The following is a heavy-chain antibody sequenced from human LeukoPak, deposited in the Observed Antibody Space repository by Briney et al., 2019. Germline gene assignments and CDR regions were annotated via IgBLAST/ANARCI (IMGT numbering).Heavy chain of an antibody. CDR3: ARHSLRNDCSSTSCYTGDY. J-gene: IGHJ4*02. CDR2: IYHSGST. V-gene: IGHV4-30-2*01. Sequence: SETLSLTCTVSGGSISSGGYYWSWIRQPPGKGLEWIGYIYHSGSTNYNPSLKSRVTISVDTSKNQFSLKLSSVTAADTAVYYCARHSLRNDCSSTSCYTGDYWGQGTLVTVSS. CDR1: GGSISSGGYY. D-gene: IGHD2-2*02.